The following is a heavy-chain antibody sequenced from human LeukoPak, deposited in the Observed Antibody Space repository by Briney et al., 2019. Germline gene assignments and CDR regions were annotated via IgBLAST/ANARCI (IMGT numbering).Heavy chain of an antibody. CDR3: ARHSSGSSPWVYLDY. CDR1: GGSISGYY. Sequence: PSETLSLTCTVSGGSISGYYWSWIRQPPGKGLEWIGYMYYSGITNYNPSLKSRVTISVDTSKNQFSLKLSTVTAADTAVYYCARHSSGSSPWVYLDYWGQGTLVAVCS. CDR2: MYYSGIT. V-gene: IGHV4-59*01. D-gene: IGHD3-10*01. J-gene: IGHJ4*02.